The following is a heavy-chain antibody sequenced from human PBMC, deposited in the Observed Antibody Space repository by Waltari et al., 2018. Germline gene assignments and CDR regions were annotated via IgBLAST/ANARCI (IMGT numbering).Heavy chain of an antibody. Sequence: QVEESGGGVVQPGGSLSLSCLASGYPFNTYGMHWVRKAPGKGLEWLAVISYDGRGKNYADSVKGRFTMSRDNSKNMVYLQMNSLRPEDTAVYYCAKAGGIYNYPLDPWGQGTLVTVSS. D-gene: IGHD1-26*01. CDR1: GYPFNTYG. V-gene: IGHV3-30*18. CDR2: ISYDGRGK. J-gene: IGHJ5*02. CDR3: AKAGGIYNYPLDP.